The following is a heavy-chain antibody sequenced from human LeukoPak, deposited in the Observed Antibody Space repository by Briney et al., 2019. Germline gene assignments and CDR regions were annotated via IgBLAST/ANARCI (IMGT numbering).Heavy chain of an antibody. CDR1: ENTFTAYY. V-gene: IGHV1-2*02. Sequence: ASVKVSCKSSENTFTAYYIHWVRQAPGQGPEWMGWINPKTGGTSYAQKFQGRVTMTRATSISTASMELRRLSSDDTALYYCARGRRLGDYDTTAYLAYWGQGTLVTVSS. J-gene: IGHJ4*02. CDR3: ARGRRLGDYDTTAYLAY. CDR2: INPKTGGT. D-gene: IGHD3-22*01.